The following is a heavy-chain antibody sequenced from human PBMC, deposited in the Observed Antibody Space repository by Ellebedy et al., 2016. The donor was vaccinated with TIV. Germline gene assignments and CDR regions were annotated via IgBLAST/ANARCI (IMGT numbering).Heavy chain of an antibody. CDR3: ATYRARLGELSLGT. D-gene: IGHD3-16*02. CDR1: GYTFISYY. V-gene: IGHV1-24*01. CDR2: FDPEDGET. J-gene: IGHJ4*02. Sequence: ASVKVSCQASGYTFISYYIHWVRQAPGKGLEWMGGFDPEDGETIYAQKFQGRVTMTEDTSTDTAYMELSSLRSEDTAVYYWATYRARLGELSLGTWGQGTLVTVSS.